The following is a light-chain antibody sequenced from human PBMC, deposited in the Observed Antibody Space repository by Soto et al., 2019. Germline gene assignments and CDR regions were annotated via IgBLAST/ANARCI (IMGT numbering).Light chain of an antibody. Sequence: DIVMTQSPDSLAVSLVERATINXXSSQXVLYSSNHKNYLAWYQQKPGQPPKXXIYWASTRESGVPDRFSGSGAGTDFTLTISSLQAEDVAVYYCQQYYTTPLTFGGGTKVDIK. CDR1: QXVLYSSNHKNY. V-gene: IGKV4-1*01. CDR3: QQYYTTPLT. J-gene: IGKJ4*01. CDR2: WAS.